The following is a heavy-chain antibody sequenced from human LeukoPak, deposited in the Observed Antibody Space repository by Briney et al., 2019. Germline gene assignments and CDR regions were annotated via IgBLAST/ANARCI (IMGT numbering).Heavy chain of an antibody. V-gene: IGHV1-69*04. CDR1: GGTFSSYA. J-gene: IGHJ4*02. CDR2: IIPILGIA. CDR3: AREPIITMVRGVSTEYFDY. D-gene: IGHD3-10*01. Sequence: SVKVSCKASGGTFSSYAISWVRQAPGQGLEWMGRIIPILGIANYAQKFQGRVTITADKSTSTAYMELSSLRSEDTAVYYCAREPIITMVRGVSTEYFDYWGQGTLVTVSS.